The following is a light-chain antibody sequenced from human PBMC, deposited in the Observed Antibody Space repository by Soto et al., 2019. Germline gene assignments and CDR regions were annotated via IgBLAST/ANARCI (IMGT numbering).Light chain of an antibody. V-gene: IGLV2-14*01. J-gene: IGLJ1*01. CDR3: SSYTSSTTYV. Sequence: QSALTQPASVSGSPGQSITISCTGTSSDVGGYKYVSWYQHHPGKGPKLMLYDVSNRPSEVSNRFSGSKSGNTASLTISGLQAEYEADYYCSSYTSSTTYVFGTGTKVTVL. CDR2: DVS. CDR1: SSDVGGYKY.